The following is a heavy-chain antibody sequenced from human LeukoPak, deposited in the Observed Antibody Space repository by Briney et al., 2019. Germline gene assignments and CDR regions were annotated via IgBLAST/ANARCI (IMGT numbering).Heavy chain of an antibody. CDR3: ARDYTLYISGWFLDY. D-gene: IGHD6-19*01. Sequence: SETLSLTCTVSGDSSSNTIFYWGWIRQPPGKGLEWIGSIHYSGTTHYNPSLKSRVTISVDTSKNQFSLKPTSVTAADTAVYYCARDYTLYISGWFLDYWAQGTLVTVSS. J-gene: IGHJ4*02. V-gene: IGHV4-39*07. CDR2: IHYSGTT. CDR1: GDSSSNTIFY.